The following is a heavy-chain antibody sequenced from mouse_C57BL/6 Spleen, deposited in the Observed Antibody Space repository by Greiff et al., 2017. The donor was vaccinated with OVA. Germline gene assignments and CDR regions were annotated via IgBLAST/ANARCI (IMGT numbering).Heavy chain of an antibody. J-gene: IGHJ4*01. CDR1: GFTFSDYG. D-gene: IGHD1-1*01. V-gene: IGHV5-17*01. CDR3: ASPIYYYGSSYVKGAMDY. CDR2: ISSGSSTI. Sequence: EVQRVESGGGLVKPGGSLKLSCAASGFTFSDYGMHWVRQAPEKGLEWVAYISSGSSTIYYADTVKGRFTISRDNAKNTPFLQMTSLRSEDTAMYYCASPIYYYGSSYVKGAMDYWGQGTSVTVSS.